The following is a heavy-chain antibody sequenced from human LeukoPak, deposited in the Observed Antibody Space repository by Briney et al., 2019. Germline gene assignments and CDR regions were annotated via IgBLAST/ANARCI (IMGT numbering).Heavy chain of an antibody. CDR2: IYGGGST. CDR3: ARENALHCSGGSCYLIGYYGMDV. J-gene: IGHJ6*02. D-gene: IGHD2-15*01. V-gene: IGHV3-53*01. Sequence: GGSLRLSCAASGFTVSSNYMSWVRQAPGKGLEWVSVIYGGGSTYYADSVKGRFTISRDNSKNTLYLQMNSLRAEDTAVYYCARENALHCSGGSCYLIGYYGMDVWGQGTTVTVSS. CDR1: GFTVSSNY.